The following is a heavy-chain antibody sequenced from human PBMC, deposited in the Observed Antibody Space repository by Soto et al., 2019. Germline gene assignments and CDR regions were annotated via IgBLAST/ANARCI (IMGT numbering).Heavy chain of an antibody. V-gene: IGHV5-51*01. CDR3: ARSSNVVLSYGIDA. CDR2: IYPGDSDT. CDR1: GYSFTSYW. Sequence: PGESLKISCQGSGYSFTSYWIGWVRQMPGKGLEWMGNIYPGDSDTRYSPSFQGQVIISADKSITTAYLQWSSLKASDTAMYYCARSSNVVLSYGIDAWGQGTTVTVSS. D-gene: IGHD3-10*02. J-gene: IGHJ6*02.